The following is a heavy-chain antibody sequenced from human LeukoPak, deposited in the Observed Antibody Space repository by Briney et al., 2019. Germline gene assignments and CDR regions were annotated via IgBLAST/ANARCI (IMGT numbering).Heavy chain of an antibody. CDR1: GGTFSSYA. CDR2: IIPIFGTA. J-gene: IGHJ3*02. CDR3: ARGALIVVVTAIRDAFDI. Sequence: ASVKVSCKASGGTFSSYAISWVRQAPGQGLEWMGGIIPIFGTANYAQKFQGRVTITTDESTSTAYMELSSLRSEDTAVYYCARGALIVVVTAIRDAFDIWGQGTMVTVSS. D-gene: IGHD2-21*02. V-gene: IGHV1-69*05.